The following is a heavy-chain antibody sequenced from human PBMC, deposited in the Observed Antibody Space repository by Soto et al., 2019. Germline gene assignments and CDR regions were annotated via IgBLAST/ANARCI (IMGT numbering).Heavy chain of an antibody. CDR3: ARGLLGGAAP. D-gene: IGHD2-15*01. CDR2: INRSGST. J-gene: IGHJ5*02. V-gene: IGHV4-34*01. CDR1: GGSLSGYY. Sequence: QVQLQQWGAGLLKPSETLSLTCAVYGGSLSGYYWSWIRQPPGKGLEWIGEINRSGSTNYIPSLKSRFIISVDTSKNQSSLKLSSVTAADTPVYYCARGLLGGAAPWRQGTLVTESS.